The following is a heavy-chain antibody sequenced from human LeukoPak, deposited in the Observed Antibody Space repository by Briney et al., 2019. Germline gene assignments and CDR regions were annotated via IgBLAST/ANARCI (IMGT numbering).Heavy chain of an antibody. Sequence: ASVKVSCKASGYTFTSYDINWVRRATGQGLEWMGWMNPNSGNTGYAQKFQGRVTMTRNTSISTAYMELSSLRSEDTAVYYCARGSVSEYQLLWPHYYYYMDVWGKGTTVTVSS. V-gene: IGHV1-8*01. CDR1: GYTFTSYD. CDR2: MNPNSGNT. D-gene: IGHD2-2*01. CDR3: ARGSVSEYQLLWPHYYYYMDV. J-gene: IGHJ6*03.